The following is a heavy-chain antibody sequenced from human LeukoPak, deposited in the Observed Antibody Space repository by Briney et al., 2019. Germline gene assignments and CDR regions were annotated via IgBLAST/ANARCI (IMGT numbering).Heavy chain of an antibody. CDR3: AKAVVWFRELVDY. D-gene: IGHD3-10*01. J-gene: IGHJ4*02. V-gene: IGHV3-30*18. Sequence: AGGSLRLSCAASGFTFSSYGMHWVRQAPGKGLEWVAVISYDGSNKYYADSVKGRFTISRDNSKNTLYLQMNSLRAEDTAVYYCAKAVVWFRELVDYWGQGTLVTVSS. CDR2: ISYDGSNK. CDR1: GFTFSSYG.